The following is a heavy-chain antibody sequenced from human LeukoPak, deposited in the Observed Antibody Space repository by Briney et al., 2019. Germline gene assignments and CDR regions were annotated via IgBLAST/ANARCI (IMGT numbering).Heavy chain of an antibody. CDR1: GGSISSYY. D-gene: IGHD5-12*01. V-gene: IGHV4-4*07. CDR2: IYTSGST. CDR3: ARAIGGSSGYLYYYYYYMDV. Sequence: SETLSLTCTVSGGSISSYYWSWIRQPAGKGLEWIGRIYTSGSTNYNPSLKSRVTMSVDTSKNQFSLKLSSVTAADTAVYYCARAIGGSSGYLYYYYYYMDVWGKGTTVTVSS. J-gene: IGHJ6*03.